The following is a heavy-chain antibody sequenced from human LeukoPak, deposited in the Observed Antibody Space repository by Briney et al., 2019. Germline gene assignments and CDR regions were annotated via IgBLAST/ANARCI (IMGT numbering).Heavy chain of an antibody. D-gene: IGHD1-26*01. CDR3: ARDGTFRLDY. CDR1: GFSFSNHW. Sequence: GGPLRLSCAASGFSFSNHWMTWVRQAPGKGLEWVANIKQDGSDKNHVDSVKGRFTISRDNAKNTLYLQMNSLRAEDTALYYCARDGTFRLDYWGQGTLVSVSS. CDR2: IKQDGSDK. V-gene: IGHV3-7*05. J-gene: IGHJ4*02.